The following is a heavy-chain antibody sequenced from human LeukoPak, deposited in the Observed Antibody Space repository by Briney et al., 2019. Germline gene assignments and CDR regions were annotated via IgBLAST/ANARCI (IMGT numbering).Heavy chain of an antibody. V-gene: IGHV1-18*04. CDR3: ARDYRASGYYQYGY. CDR1: GYTFTGYY. CDR2: ISAYNGNT. D-gene: IGHD3-22*01. Sequence: ASVKVSCKASGYTFTGYYMHWVRQAPGQGLEWMGWISAYNGNTNYAQKLQGRVTMTTDTSTSTAYMELRSLRSDDTAVYYCARDYRASGYYQYGYWGQGTLVTVSS. J-gene: IGHJ4*02.